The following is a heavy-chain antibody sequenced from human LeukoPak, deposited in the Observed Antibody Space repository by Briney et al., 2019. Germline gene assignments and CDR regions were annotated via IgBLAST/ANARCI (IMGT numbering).Heavy chain of an antibody. D-gene: IGHD3-10*01. CDR2: ISYSGST. CDR3: ARDDYRGVTNFDP. J-gene: IGHJ5*02. Sequence: PETLSLTCTVAGGSISPYFWSWIRHPPGKGLEWIGYISYSGSTNYNPSLKSRVTISVDTSKNQFSLQLSSVTAADTAVYYCARDDYRGVTNFDPWGQGTLVTVSS. V-gene: IGHV4-59*01. CDR1: GGSISPYF.